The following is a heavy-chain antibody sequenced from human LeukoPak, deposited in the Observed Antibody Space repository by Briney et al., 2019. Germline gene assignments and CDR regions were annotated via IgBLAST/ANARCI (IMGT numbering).Heavy chain of an antibody. J-gene: IGHJ4*02. CDR3: AKGGQPSIAAAGTDY. V-gene: IGHV3-9*01. CDR1: GFTFDDYA. CDR2: TSWNSGSI. Sequence: GGSLRLSCAASGFTFDDYALHWVRQAPGKGLEWVSGTSWNSGSIGYADSVKGRFTISRDNAKNSLYLQMNSLRAEDTALYYCAKGGQPSIAAAGTDYWGQGTLVTVSS. D-gene: IGHD6-13*01.